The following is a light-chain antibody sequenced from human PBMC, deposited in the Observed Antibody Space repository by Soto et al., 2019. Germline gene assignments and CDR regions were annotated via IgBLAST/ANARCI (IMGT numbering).Light chain of an antibody. J-gene: IGKJ1*01. Sequence: EFVLTQAAGTGSLSPGERATVCCRASQSVSSSYLAWYQQKPGQAPRLLIYGASTRATGIPARFSGSGSGTEFTLTISRLEPEDFAVYYCQQDGSSGMFGQGTKVDIK. CDR3: QQDGSSGM. V-gene: IGKV3-20*01. CDR2: GAS. CDR1: QSVSSSY.